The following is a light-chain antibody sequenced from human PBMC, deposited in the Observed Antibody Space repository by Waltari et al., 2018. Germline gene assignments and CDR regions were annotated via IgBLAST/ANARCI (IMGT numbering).Light chain of an antibody. J-gene: IGKJ1*01. CDR2: GAS. Sequence: IVLTQSPGTLSLSPGDRATLSCRASQSVSRSLAWYQQKPGQAPKLLISGASTRATGIPNRFTGSASGTDFSLTISSLEPEDFAIYFCQHYVRLPATFGQGTKVEIK. CDR3: QHYVRLPAT. CDR1: QSVSRS. V-gene: IGKV3-20*01.